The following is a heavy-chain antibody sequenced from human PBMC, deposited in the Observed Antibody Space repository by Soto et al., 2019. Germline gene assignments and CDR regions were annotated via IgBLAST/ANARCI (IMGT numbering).Heavy chain of an antibody. D-gene: IGHD3-3*01. CDR2: INPSGDST. Sequence: VKVSCKASGYTFTSYYIQWVRQAPGQGLEWMGIINPSGDSTNYAQKFQGRVTMTRDTSTSTVYMELSSLRSEDTAVYYCATRDLSYSDFWSGYSLDYGVDVWGQGTTVTVSS. J-gene: IGHJ6*02. CDR3: ATRDLSYSDFWSGYSLDYGVDV. CDR1: GYTFTSYY. V-gene: IGHV1-46*01.